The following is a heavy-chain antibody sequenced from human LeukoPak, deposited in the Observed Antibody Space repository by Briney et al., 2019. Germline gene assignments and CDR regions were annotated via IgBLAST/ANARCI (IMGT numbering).Heavy chain of an antibody. J-gene: IGHJ3*02. CDR3: ARTSYYDSSGYSHYAFDI. CDR1: GGSISSSSYY. Sequence: SETLSLICTVSGGSISSSSYYWGWIRQPPGKGLEWLGSIYYSGSTYYNPSLKSRVTTSVDTSKNQFSLKLSSVTAADTAVYYCARTSYYDSSGYSHYAFDIWGQGTMVTVSS. CDR2: IYYSGST. D-gene: IGHD3-22*01. V-gene: IGHV4-39*01.